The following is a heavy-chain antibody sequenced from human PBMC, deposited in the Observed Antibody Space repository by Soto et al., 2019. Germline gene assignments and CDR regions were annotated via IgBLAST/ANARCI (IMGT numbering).Heavy chain of an antibody. CDR3: VTSVPRSGWYYFDH. V-gene: IGHV1-3*01. CDR2: INAGTGNT. Sequence: XSVKVSFKASGYTFTNYAIHLVRQAPGQRLEWMGWINAGTGNTQYSQNFQGRVTITRDTSATTAYMELNSLRYEDTAVYYCVTSVPRSGWYYFDHWGQGTLVTVSS. D-gene: IGHD6-19*01. CDR1: GYTFTNYA. J-gene: IGHJ4*02.